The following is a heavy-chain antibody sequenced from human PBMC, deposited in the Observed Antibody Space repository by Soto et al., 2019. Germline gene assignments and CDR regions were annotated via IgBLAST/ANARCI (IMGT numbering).Heavy chain of an antibody. CDR3: ARNGAFGVPDDLASYYYYYMDV. CDR1: GYTFTSYA. V-gene: IGHV1-3*01. CDR2: INAGNGNT. J-gene: IGHJ6*03. Sequence: ASVKVSCKASGYTFTSYAMHWVRQAPGQRLEWMGWINAGNGNTKYSQKFQGRVTITRDTSASTAYMELSSLRSEDTAVYYCARNGAFGVPDDLASYYYYYMDVPGKGTTVTVPS. D-gene: IGHD2-8*01.